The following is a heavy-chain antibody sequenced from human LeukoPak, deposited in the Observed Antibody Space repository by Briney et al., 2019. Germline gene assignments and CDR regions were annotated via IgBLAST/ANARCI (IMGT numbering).Heavy chain of an antibody. CDR1: GYTFTSYG. CDR2: ISAYNGNT. D-gene: IGHD3-10*01. CDR3: AGVWRFGDPLGLDAFDI. V-gene: IGHV1-18*01. J-gene: IGHJ3*02. Sequence: ASVKVSCKASGYTFTSYGISWVRQAPGQGLEWMGWISAYNGNTNYAQKLQGRVTMTTDTSTSTAYMELRSLRSDDTAVYYCAGVWRFGDPLGLDAFDIWGQGTMVTVSS.